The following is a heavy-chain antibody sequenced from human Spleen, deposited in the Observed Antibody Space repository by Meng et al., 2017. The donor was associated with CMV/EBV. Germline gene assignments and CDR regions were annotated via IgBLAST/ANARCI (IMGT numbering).Heavy chain of an antibody. V-gene: IGHV3-7*01. J-gene: IGHJ4*02. D-gene: IGHD3-3*01. CDR1: GITFSKSW. CDR3: ARSPPTLEWLLWDY. Sequence: GESLKISCVASGITFSKSWMTWVRQTPGKGLEWVANIKEDGNEKNYVDSVKGRFTISRDNAKNSLYLQMSSLRVEDTAVYYCARSPPTLEWLLWDYWGQGTLVTVSS. CDR2: IKEDGNEK.